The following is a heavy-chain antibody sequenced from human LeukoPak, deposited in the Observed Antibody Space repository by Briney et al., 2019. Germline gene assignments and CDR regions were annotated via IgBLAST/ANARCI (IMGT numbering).Heavy chain of an antibody. Sequence: SETLSLTCTVSGGSISSGDYYWSWIRQPPGKGLEWIGYIYYSGSTYYNPSLKSRVTISVDTSKNQFSLKLSSVTAADTAVYYCARLSGSYYFDYWGQGTLVTVSS. J-gene: IGHJ4*02. CDR1: GGSISSGDYY. CDR3: ARLSGSYYFDY. V-gene: IGHV4-30-4*01. CDR2: IYYSGST. D-gene: IGHD1-26*01.